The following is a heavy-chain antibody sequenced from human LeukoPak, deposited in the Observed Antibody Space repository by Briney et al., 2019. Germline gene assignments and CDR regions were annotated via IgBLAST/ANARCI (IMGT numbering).Heavy chain of an antibody. CDR1: GGSFSGYY. V-gene: IGHV4-34*01. CDR2: INHSGST. CDR3: ARGRSKRGYSYGWYLLFPN. J-gene: IGHJ4*02. D-gene: IGHD5-18*01. Sequence: SETLSLTCAVYGGSFSGYYWSWIRQPPGKGLEWIGEINHSGSTNYNPSLKSRVTISVDTSKNQFSLKLSSVTAADTAVYYCARGRSKRGYSYGWYLLFPNWGQGTLVTVSS.